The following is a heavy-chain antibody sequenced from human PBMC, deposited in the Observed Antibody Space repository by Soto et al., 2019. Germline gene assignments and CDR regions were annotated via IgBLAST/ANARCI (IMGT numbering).Heavy chain of an antibody. Sequence: PGGSLRLSCAASGFNFSSHWMNWVRQRPAEGLVWVSRITSDGKSKAYAESVKGRFAISRDNAKNTLYLQMNGLTAEDTAVYYCARESGDWPLNWFDPWGQGTLVTVSS. CDR3: ARESGDWPLNWFDP. D-gene: IGHD2-21*02. CDR2: ITSDGKSK. J-gene: IGHJ5*02. V-gene: IGHV3-74*01. CDR1: GFNFSSHW.